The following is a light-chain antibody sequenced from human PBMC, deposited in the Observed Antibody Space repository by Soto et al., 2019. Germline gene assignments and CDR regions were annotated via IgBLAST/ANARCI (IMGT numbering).Light chain of an antibody. Sequence: QAVVTQPPSVSGAPGQRVTISCTGSSSNIGAGYDVHWYQQLPGTAPKLLIYGNSNRPSGVPDRFSGSKSGTSASLAITGLQAVDEADYYCQSYDSSLSGSVFGGGTELTVL. J-gene: IGLJ2*01. CDR1: SSNIGAGYD. V-gene: IGLV1-40*01. CDR2: GNS. CDR3: QSYDSSLSGSV.